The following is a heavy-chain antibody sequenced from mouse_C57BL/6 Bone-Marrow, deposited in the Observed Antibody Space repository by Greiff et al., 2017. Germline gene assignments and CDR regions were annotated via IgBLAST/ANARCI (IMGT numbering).Heavy chain of an antibody. CDR2: IDPSDSYT. CDR1: GYTFTSYW. Sequence: VQLQQPGAELVMPGASVKLSCKASGYTFTSYWMHWVKQRPGQGLEWIGEIDPSDSYTNYTQKFKGKATLTVDKSSSTAYMQLSSLTSEDSAVYYCARESNYAMDYWGQGTSVTVSS. D-gene: IGHD5-1*01. J-gene: IGHJ4*01. V-gene: IGHV1-69*01. CDR3: ARESNYAMDY.